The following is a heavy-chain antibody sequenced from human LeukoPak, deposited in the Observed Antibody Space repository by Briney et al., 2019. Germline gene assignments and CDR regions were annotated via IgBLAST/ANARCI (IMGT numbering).Heavy chain of an antibody. CDR1: GFTFRNYW. J-gene: IGHJ4*02. Sequence: GGSLRLSCAASGFTFRNYWMHWVRQAPGKGLVWVSRIKGDGTHTIYADSVKGRFTISRDNAKNSLYLQMNSLRAEDTAVYYCARDRAVRGVIDYWGQGTLVTVSS. V-gene: IGHV3-74*01. D-gene: IGHD3-10*01. CDR3: ARDRAVRGVIDY. CDR2: IKGDGTHT.